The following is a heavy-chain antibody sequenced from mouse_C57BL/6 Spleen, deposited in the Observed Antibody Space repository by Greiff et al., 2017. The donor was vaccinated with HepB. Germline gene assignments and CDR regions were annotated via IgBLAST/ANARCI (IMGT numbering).Heavy chain of an antibody. CDR3: ASHYYGSSYVFDY. D-gene: IGHD1-1*01. V-gene: IGHV2-5*01. CDR2: IWRGGST. J-gene: IGHJ2*01. Sequence: VQLVESGPGLVQPSQSLSITCTVSGFSLTSYGVHWVRQSPGKGLEWLGVIWRGGSTDYNAAFMSRLSITKDNSKSQVFFKMNSLQADDTAIYYCASHYYGSSYVFDYWGQGTTLTVSS. CDR1: GFSLTSYG.